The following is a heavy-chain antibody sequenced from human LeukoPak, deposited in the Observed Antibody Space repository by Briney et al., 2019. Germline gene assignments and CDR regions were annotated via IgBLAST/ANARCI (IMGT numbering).Heavy chain of an antibody. CDR3: ARRTPRYYYGSGSYSGWFDP. D-gene: IGHD3-10*01. Sequence: PSETLSLTCAVYGGSFSGYYWSWIRQPPGKGLEWIGEINHSGSTNYNPSLKSRVTISVDTSKNQFSLKLSSVTAADTAVYYCARRTPRYYYGSGSYSGWFDPWGQGTLVTVSS. J-gene: IGHJ5*02. CDR2: INHSGST. CDR1: GGSFSGYY. V-gene: IGHV4-34*01.